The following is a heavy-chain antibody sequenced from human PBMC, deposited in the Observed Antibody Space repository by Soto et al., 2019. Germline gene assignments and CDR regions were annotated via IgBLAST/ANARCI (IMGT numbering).Heavy chain of an antibody. J-gene: IGHJ3*02. CDR2: IYHSGST. Sequence: SETLSLTCAVSGYSISSGYYWGWIRQPPGKGLEWIGSIYHSGSTYYNPSLKSRVTISVDTSKNQFSLKLSSVTAADTAVYYCARAYYYDSSGYLAIWGQGTMVTVSS. CDR1: GYSISSGYY. V-gene: IGHV4-38-2*01. D-gene: IGHD3-22*01. CDR3: ARAYYYDSSGYLAI.